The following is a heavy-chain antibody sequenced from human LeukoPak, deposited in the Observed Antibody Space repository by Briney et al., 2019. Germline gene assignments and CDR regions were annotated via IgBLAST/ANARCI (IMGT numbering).Heavy chain of an antibody. CDR2: ISSSGDTI. CDR1: GFTLSHYY. CDR3: TRQGSEIDY. Sequence: PGGSLRLSCAASGFTLSHYYMTWIRQAPGKGLEWLSDISSSGDTIYYADSVKGRFTVSRDNAENSLYLQMNSLRAEDTSMYYCTRQGSEIDYCGQGTLVTVSS. J-gene: IGHJ4*02. V-gene: IGHV3-11*01.